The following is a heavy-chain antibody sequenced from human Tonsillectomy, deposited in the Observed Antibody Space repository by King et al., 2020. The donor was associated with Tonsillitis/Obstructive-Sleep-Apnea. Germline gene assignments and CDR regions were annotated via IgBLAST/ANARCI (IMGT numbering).Heavy chain of an antibody. J-gene: IGHJ6*02. D-gene: IGHD3-10*01. CDR1: GGSISSGGYY. CDR2: IYYSGST. Sequence: VQLQESGPGLVKPSQTLSLTCTVSGGSISSGGYYWSWIRQHPGKGLEWIGYIYYSGSTYYNPSLKSRVTISVDTSKNQFSLKLSSVTAADTAVYYCARDQVVRGVIHGMDVLGQGNTVTVSS. V-gene: IGHV4-31*03. CDR3: ARDQVVRGVIHGMDV.